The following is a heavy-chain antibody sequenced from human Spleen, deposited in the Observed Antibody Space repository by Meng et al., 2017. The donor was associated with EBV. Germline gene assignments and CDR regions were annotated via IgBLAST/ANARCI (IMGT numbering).Heavy chain of an antibody. D-gene: IGHD6-19*01. Sequence: QVPLVHSGAEVKKPGSSVKVSCKASGGPFSSYAISWVRQAPGQGLEWMGGIIPIFGTANYAQKFQGRVTITADESTSTAYMELSSLRSEDTAVYYCATSPEGYSSGSYDYWGQGTLVTVSS. CDR1: GGPFSSYA. V-gene: IGHV1-69*01. CDR2: IIPIFGTA. CDR3: ATSPEGYSSGSYDY. J-gene: IGHJ4*02.